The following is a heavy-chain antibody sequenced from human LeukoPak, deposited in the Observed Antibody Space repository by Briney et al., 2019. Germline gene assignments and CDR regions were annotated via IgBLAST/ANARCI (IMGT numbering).Heavy chain of an antibody. Sequence: GGTLRLSCAASGFTFSSYGMSWVRQAPGKGLEWVSAISGSGGSTYYADSVKGRFTISRDNSKNTLYLQMNSLRAEDTAVYYCASQSYARFDPWGQGTLVTVSS. CDR3: ASQSYARFDP. J-gene: IGHJ5*02. CDR1: GFTFSSYG. D-gene: IGHD3-16*01. V-gene: IGHV3-23*01. CDR2: ISGSGGST.